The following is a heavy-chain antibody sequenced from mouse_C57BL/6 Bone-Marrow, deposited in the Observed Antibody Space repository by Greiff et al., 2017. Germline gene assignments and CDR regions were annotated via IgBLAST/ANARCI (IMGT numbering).Heavy chain of an antibody. Sequence: EVKLMESGGDLVKPGGSLKLSCAASGFTFSSYGMSWVRQTQDKRLEWVATISSGGSYTYYPDSVKGRFTISRDNAKNTLYLHMSSLKSEDTAMYYCARHGDGYPFAYWGQGTLVTVSA. J-gene: IGHJ3*01. CDR2: ISSGGSYT. V-gene: IGHV5-6*01. CDR1: GFTFSSYG. D-gene: IGHD2-3*01. CDR3: ARHGDGYPFAY.